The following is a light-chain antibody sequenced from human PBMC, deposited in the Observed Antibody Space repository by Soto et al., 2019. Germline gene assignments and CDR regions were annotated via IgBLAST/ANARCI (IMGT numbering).Light chain of an antibody. CDR1: SSNIGAGYD. CDR3: QSYDSSLSGVV. J-gene: IGLJ2*01. CDR2: GNS. Sequence: QSVLTQPPSVSGGPGQRVTISCTGSSSNIGAGYDVHWYQQLPGTAPKLLIYGNSNRPSGVPDRFSGSKSRTSASLAITGLQAEDEADYSRQSYDSSLSGVVFGGGTKPTVL. V-gene: IGLV1-40*01.